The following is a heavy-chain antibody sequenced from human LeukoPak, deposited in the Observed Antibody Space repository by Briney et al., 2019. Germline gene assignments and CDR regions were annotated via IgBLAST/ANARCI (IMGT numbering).Heavy chain of an antibody. J-gene: IGHJ4*02. CDR1: GASLSSYF. Sequence: SETLSLTCNVSGASLSSYFWSWIRQPPGKGLEWIGYIYYSGSANYNPSLKSRVTISVETSKNQFSLKVSSVTAADTAVYYCARSYSSSWRSPFDYWGQGNLVTVSS. CDR2: IYYSGSA. V-gene: IGHV4-59*12. CDR3: ARSYSSSWRSPFDY. D-gene: IGHD6-13*01.